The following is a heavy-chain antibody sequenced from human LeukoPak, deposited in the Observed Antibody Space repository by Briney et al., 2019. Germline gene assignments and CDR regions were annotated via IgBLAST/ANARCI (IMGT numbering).Heavy chain of an antibody. CDR2: INPNSGGT. V-gene: IGHV1-2*04. CDR1: GYTFTGYY. D-gene: IGHD2-15*01. J-gene: IGHJ4*02. Sequence: GASVKVSCKASGYTFTGYYMHWVRQAPGQGLEWMGWINPNSGGTNYAQKFQGWVTMTRDTSISTAYMELSRLRSDDTAVYYCARDLGSGTVVGGEDYFDYWGQGTLVTVSS. CDR3: ARDLGSGTVVGGEDYFDY.